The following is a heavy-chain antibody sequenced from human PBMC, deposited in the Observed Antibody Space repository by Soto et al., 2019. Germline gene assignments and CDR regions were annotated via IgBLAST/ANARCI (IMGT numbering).Heavy chain of an antibody. CDR3: TTYTSSSFGS. CDR2: IKSKTDGGTT. Sequence: EVQLVESGGGLVQPGGSLRLSCAASGFTFTNAWMSWVRQAPGKGLEWVGRIKSKTDGGTTDYAAPVKCRFTVSRDDSKNTLFLQMNSLKTEDTAVYYCTTYTSSSFGSWGQGTLVIVSS. V-gene: IGHV3-15*01. CDR1: GFTFTNAW. D-gene: IGHD6-6*01. J-gene: IGHJ4*02.